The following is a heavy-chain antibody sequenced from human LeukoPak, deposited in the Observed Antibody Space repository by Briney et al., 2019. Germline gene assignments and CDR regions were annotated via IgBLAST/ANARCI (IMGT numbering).Heavy chain of an antibody. CDR1: GGSMNTYY. V-gene: IGHV4-59*01. D-gene: IGHD3-10*01. J-gene: IGHJ5*02. CDR2: VYSNGYT. CDR3: AREHITMVRGVMRWFDP. Sequence: PSETLSLTCNVSGGSMNTYYWSWIRQPPGEALEWIGYVYSNGYTNYNPSLRSRVTMSVDTSKNQFSLKLSSVTAADTAVYYCAREHITMVRGVMRWFDPWGQGTLVTVSS.